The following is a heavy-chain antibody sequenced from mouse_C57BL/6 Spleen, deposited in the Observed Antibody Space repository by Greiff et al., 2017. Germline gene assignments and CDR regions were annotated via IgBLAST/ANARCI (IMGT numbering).Heavy chain of an antibody. J-gene: IGHJ1*03. CDR1: GYTFTSYW. CDR3: ARGPGYFDV. Sequence: VKLQQPGAELVKPGASVKMSCKASGYTFTSYWITWVKQRPGQGLEWIGDIYPGSGSTNYNGKFKSKATLTVDTSSSTAYMQLSSLTSEDSAVYYCARGPGYFDVWGTGTTVTVSS. V-gene: IGHV1-55*01. CDR2: IYPGSGST.